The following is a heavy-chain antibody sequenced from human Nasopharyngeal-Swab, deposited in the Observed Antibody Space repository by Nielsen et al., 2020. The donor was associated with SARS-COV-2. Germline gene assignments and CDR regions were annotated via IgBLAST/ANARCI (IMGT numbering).Heavy chain of an antibody. J-gene: IGHJ4*02. CDR1: GLTFSSYA. CDR3: AKGGYCSSTSCYIDY. Sequence: GESLKLSCAASGLTFSSYAMSWVRQAPGKGLEWVSAISGSGGSTYYADSVKGRFTISRDNSKNTLYLQMNSLRAEDTAVYYCAKGGYCSSTSCYIDYWGQGTLVTVSS. D-gene: IGHD2-2*02. V-gene: IGHV3-23*01. CDR2: ISGSGGST.